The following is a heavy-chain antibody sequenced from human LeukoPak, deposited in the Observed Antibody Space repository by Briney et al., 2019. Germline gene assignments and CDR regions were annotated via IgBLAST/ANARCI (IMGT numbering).Heavy chain of an antibody. CDR3: ATDSGYSGAS. CDR1: GFTFSSYW. Sequence: GASLRLSCPASGFTFSSYWMNSVRQAPGKGLEWVAKIKPDGSEKFYVDSVKGRFTISRDNAKNSLYLQMNSLTVEDTAVYYCATDSGYSGASWGQGTLATVSS. CDR2: IKPDGSEK. D-gene: IGHD1-26*01. J-gene: IGHJ5*02. V-gene: IGHV3-7*01.